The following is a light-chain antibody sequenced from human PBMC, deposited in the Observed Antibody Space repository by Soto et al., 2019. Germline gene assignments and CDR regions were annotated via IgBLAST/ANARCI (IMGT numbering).Light chain of an antibody. CDR3: SSYAGSNIFYV. CDR2: EVT. Sequence: QSALTQPPSASGSPGQSVTISCTGTSSDVGGYNYVSWYQQHPGKAPKLVIYEVTKRPSGVPDRFSGSKSGNTASRTVSGLQAEDEAAYYCSSYAGSNIFYVFGTGTKVTVL. CDR1: SSDVGGYNY. J-gene: IGLJ1*01. V-gene: IGLV2-8*01.